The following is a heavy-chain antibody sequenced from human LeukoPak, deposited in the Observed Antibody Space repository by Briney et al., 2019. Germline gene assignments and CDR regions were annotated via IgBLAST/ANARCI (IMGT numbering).Heavy chain of an antibody. CDR3: AKDIAAAAGRAIDY. V-gene: IGHV3-9*01. Sequence: GGSLRLSCAASGFTFDDYAMHWVRQAPWKGLEWVSGISWNSGSIGYADSVKGRFTISRDNAKNSLYLQMNSLRAEDTALYYCAKDIAAAAGRAIDYWGQGTLVTVSS. CDR1: GFTFDDYA. J-gene: IGHJ4*02. CDR2: ISWNSGSI. D-gene: IGHD6-13*01.